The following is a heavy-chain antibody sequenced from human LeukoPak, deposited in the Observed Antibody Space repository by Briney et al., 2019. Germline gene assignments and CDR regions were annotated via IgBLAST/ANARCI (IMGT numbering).Heavy chain of an antibody. J-gene: IGHJ3*02. V-gene: IGHV3-23*01. CDR3: AKPGYYGSSGYYFFDAFDI. D-gene: IGHD3-22*01. CDR1: GFTFNYYA. Sequence: GGSLRLSCAASGFTFNYYAMSWVRQAPGKGLEWVSAISGSGGSTYYADSVKGRFTISRDNSKNTLYLQMNSLRAEDTAVYYCAKPGYYGSSGYYFFDAFDIWGQGTMVTVSS. CDR2: ISGSGGST.